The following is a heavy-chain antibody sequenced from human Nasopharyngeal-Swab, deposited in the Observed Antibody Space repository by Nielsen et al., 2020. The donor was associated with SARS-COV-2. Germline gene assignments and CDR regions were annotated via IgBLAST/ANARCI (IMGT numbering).Heavy chain of an antibody. V-gene: IGHV4-34*09. CDR2: INHTGSPKSGST. D-gene: IGHD6-13*01. CDR3: ARDVEAAATFDS. Sequence: SETLSLTCAVYGGSFSGYYWSWIRQPPGKGLEWIGEINHTGSPKSGSTNYNPSLKSRVTISLDTSNNQFSLNLSSVTAADTGIYYCARDVEAAATFDSWGQGTLVTVSS. J-gene: IGHJ4*02. CDR1: GGSFSGYY.